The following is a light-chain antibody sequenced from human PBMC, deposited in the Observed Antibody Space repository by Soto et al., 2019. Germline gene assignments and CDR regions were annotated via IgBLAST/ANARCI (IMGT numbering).Light chain of an antibody. CDR2: AAS. CDR3: QQSYSTPRT. Sequence: DIQMTQSPSSLSASVGDRVTITCRANQSISNYLNWYQQKPGKAPKLLMFAASSLQSGVPSRFSGGGSGTDFTLTISILQPEDFATYYCQQSYSTPRTFGQGTKVEIK. J-gene: IGKJ1*01. CDR1: QSISNY. V-gene: IGKV1-39*01.